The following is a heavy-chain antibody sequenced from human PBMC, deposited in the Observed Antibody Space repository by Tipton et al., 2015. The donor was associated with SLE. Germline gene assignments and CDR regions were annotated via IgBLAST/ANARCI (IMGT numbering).Heavy chain of an antibody. Sequence: PGLVKPSQTLSLTCAISGDSVSTNSAAWTWIRQSPSRGLEWLGRTYYRSKWYSDYAISVKSRITINPDTSKNQFSLQLNSVTPEDTAVYYCARVWGTGSRGVDYWGQGTLVTVSS. V-gene: IGHV6-1*01. CDR3: ARVWGTGSRGVDY. J-gene: IGHJ4*02. D-gene: IGHD2-2*01. CDR2: TYYRSKWYS. CDR1: GDSVSTNSAA.